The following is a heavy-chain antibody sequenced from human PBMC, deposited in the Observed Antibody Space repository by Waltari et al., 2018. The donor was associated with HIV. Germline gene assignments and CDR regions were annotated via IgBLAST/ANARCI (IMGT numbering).Heavy chain of an antibody. J-gene: IGHJ4*02. CDR1: GTHLTQPR. Sequence: DVQLVESGGDVVKSGGCTRAAGPVSGTHLTQPRLIWVCAGPGKGPQWLGHIRRKSDGGTTDYAAPVRCRFTISTDDLNNTMSLEMKSLKVEDTGVYYCTTFEMGSTRNYWGQGTLVTVSS. CDR2: IRRKSDGGTT. D-gene: IGHD1-26*01. V-gene: IGHV3-15*01. CDR3: TTFEMGSTRNY.